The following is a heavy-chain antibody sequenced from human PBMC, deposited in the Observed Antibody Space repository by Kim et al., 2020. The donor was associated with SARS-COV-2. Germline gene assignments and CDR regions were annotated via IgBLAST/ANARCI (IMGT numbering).Heavy chain of an antibody. J-gene: IGHJ4*02. Sequence: VKGRFTIARDNSKNTLYLQMNSLRAEDTAVYYCAKTGTYYYDSSGHFFDYWGQGTLVTVSS. D-gene: IGHD3-22*01. CDR3: AKTGTYYYDSSGHFFDY. V-gene: IGHV3-23*01.